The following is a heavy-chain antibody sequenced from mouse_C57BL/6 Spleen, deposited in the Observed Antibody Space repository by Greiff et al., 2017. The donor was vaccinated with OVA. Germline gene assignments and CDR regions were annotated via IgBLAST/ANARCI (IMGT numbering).Heavy chain of an antibody. CDR1: GYTFTSYW. J-gene: IGHJ2*01. D-gene: IGHD2-3*01. CDR2: IHPNSGST. Sequence: QVQLQQPGAELVKPGASVKLSCKASGYTFTSYWMHWVKQRPGQGLEWIGMIHPNSGSTNYNEKFKSKATLTVDKSSSTAYMQLSSLTSEDAAVYYCARSRLLRFDYWGQGTTLTVSS. V-gene: IGHV1-64*01. CDR3: ARSRLLRFDY.